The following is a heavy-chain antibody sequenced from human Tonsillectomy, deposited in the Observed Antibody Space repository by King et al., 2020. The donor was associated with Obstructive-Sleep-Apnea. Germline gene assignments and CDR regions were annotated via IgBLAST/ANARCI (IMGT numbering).Heavy chain of an antibody. CDR3: ARDRGKAAAGIYYYYYGMDV. Sequence: VQLVESGGGLVQPGGSLRLSCAASGFTFSSYWMSWVRQAPGKGLEWVANIKQDGSEKYYVDSVKGRFTISRDNAKHSLYLQMNSLRAEDTAVYYCARDRGKAAAGIYYYYYGMDVWGQGTTVTVSS. J-gene: IGHJ6*02. V-gene: IGHV3-7*01. D-gene: IGHD6-13*01. CDR2: IKQDGSEK. CDR1: GFTFSSYW.